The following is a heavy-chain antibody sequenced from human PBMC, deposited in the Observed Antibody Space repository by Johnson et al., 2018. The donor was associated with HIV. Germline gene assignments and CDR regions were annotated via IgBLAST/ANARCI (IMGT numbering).Heavy chain of an antibody. CDR2: IGYDGNDK. CDR1: GFTFRSYA. D-gene: IGHD2-15*01. Sequence: QMQLVESGGDVVQPGRSLRLSCAASGFTFRSYAMHWVRQAPGKGLEWVAAIGYDGNDKDYADSVKGRFTISRDNSRNTLYLHLNSLRAVDTAVYYCASFVVVVAATGALDIWGQGTMVTVSS. V-gene: IGHV3-30*04. CDR3: ASFVVVVAATGALDI. J-gene: IGHJ3*02.